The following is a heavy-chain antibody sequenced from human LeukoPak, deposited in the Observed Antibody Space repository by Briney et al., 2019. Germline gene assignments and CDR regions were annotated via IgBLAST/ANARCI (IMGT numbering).Heavy chain of an antibody. D-gene: IGHD2-8*01. Sequence: SSETLSLTCGVSGGSITSTNWWSWVRQPPVQGLEWIGEVSLSGLTNYNPTLNSRVIMALDTSKNHLSLNLTSVTAADTAVYFCSRENGAFSPFGYWGQGTLVTVPS. V-gene: IGHV4-4*02. CDR2: VSLSGLT. CDR3: SRENGAFSPFGY. J-gene: IGHJ4*02. CDR1: GGSITSTNW.